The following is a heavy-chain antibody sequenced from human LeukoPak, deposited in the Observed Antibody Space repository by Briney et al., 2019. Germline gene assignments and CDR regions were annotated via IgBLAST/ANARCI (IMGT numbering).Heavy chain of an antibody. J-gene: IGHJ4*02. CDR2: IRYDGSNK. Sequence: GGSLRLSCAASGFTFSSYGMHWVRQAPGKGLEGVAFIRYDGSNKYYADSVKGRFTISRDNSKNTLYLEMNSLIPEDTALYYCAKPQEADLWVPDYWGQGTLVTVSS. D-gene: IGHD3-3*01. CDR1: GFTFSSYG. V-gene: IGHV3-30*02. CDR3: AKPQEADLWVPDY.